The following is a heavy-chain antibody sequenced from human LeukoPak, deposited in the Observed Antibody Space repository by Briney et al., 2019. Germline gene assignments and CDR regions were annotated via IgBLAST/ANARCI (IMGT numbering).Heavy chain of an antibody. J-gene: IGHJ4*02. Sequence: SETLSLTRTVSGASISDHYWNWIRQPPGKGLEWIGYSRYSESSNYNPSLKGRATISVDTSKNQLSLTVNSVTAADTAVYYCTRGSTLADDYWGQGILVTVSP. V-gene: IGHV4-59*11. CDR2: SRYSESS. CDR3: TRGSTLADDY. CDR1: GASISDHY. D-gene: IGHD5/OR15-5a*01.